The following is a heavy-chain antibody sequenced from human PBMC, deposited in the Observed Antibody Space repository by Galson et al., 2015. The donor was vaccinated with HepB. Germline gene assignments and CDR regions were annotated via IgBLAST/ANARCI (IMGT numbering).Heavy chain of an antibody. CDR3: ARGPPRYCSSTSCQGDYYFDY. CDR2: IIPIFGTA. Sequence: SVKVSCKASGGTFSSYAISWVRQAPGQGLEWMGGIIPIFGTANYAQKFQGRVTITADESTSTAYMELSSLRSEDTAVYYCARGPPRYCSSTSCQGDYYFDYWGQGTLVTVSS. J-gene: IGHJ4*02. CDR1: GGTFSSYA. V-gene: IGHV1-69*13. D-gene: IGHD2-2*01.